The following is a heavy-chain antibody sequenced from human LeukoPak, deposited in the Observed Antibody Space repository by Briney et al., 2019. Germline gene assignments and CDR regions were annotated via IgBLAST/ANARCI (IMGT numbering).Heavy chain of an antibody. D-gene: IGHD1-26*01. Sequence: IPSETLSLTCTVSGYSISSGFYWGWIRQPPGKGLEWIGNVYHGGSSYYNPSLKSRVTISVDTSKNQFSLNLYSVTAADTAVYYCARRDSGSHRKFDYWGQGTLVTVSS. CDR1: GYSISSGFY. V-gene: IGHV4-38-2*02. CDR3: ARRDSGSHRKFDY. CDR2: VYHGGSS. J-gene: IGHJ4*02.